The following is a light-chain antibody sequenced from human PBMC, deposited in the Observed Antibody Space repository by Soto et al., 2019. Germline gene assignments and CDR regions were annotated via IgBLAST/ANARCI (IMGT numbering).Light chain of an antibody. J-gene: IGKJ1*01. CDR3: QQYGSSPRT. CDR1: QSVSSSY. Sequence: EIVLTQSPGTLSLSPGARATLSCGASQSVSSSYLAWYQQKTGQAPRLLIYVASSRATGIPDRFSGSGSGTDFTLTISRLEHEDFAVYYCQQYGSSPRTFGEGTKVEIK. V-gene: IGKV3-20*01. CDR2: VAS.